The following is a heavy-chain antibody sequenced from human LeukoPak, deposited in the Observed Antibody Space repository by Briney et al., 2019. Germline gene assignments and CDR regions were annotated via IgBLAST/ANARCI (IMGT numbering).Heavy chain of an antibody. CDR3: TTGGSVQLWSTYYMDV. V-gene: IGHV3-15*01. CDR2: IKSKTDGGTT. J-gene: IGHJ6*03. D-gene: IGHD5-18*01. Sequence: GGSLRHSCAASGFTFSNAWMSWVRQAPGKGLEWVGRIKSKTDGGTTDYAAPVKGRFTISRDDSKNTLYLQMNSLKTEDTAVYYCTTGGSVQLWSTYYMDVWGKGATVTVSS. CDR1: GFTFSNAW.